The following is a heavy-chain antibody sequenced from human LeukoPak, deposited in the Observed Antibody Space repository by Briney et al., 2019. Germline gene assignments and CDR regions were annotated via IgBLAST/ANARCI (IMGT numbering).Heavy chain of an antibody. D-gene: IGHD6-19*01. V-gene: IGHV3-23*01. CDR2: IGGSDGST. Sequence: GGSLRLSCAASGFTFSSYAMSWVRQAPGKGLEWVSAIGGSDGSTYYADSVKGRFTTSRDNSKNTLYLQMNSLRAEDTAVYYCAKDRGIAVAGSFDYWGQGTLVTVSS. J-gene: IGHJ4*02. CDR3: AKDRGIAVAGSFDY. CDR1: GFTFSSYA.